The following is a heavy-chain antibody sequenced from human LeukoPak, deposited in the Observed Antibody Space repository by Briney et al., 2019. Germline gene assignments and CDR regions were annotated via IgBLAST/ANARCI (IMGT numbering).Heavy chain of an antibody. CDR3: ARGVDYYGV. CDR1: GGSFSGYS. CDR2: INHSGGT. J-gene: IGHJ4*02. V-gene: IGHV4-34*01. Sequence: TSETLSLTCAVYGGSFSGYSWNWIRQPPVKGLEWIGEINHSGGTNYNPSLKSRVTISVDTSKRQFSLKLSSVTAADTAVYYCARGVDYYGVWGQGTLVTVSS. D-gene: IGHD3-10*01.